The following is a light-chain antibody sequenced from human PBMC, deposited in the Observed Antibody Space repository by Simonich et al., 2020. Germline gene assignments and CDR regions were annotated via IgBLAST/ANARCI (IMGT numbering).Light chain of an antibody. Sequence: EIVMTQSPATLSVSPGERATLSCRASQGVRSNLAWYQQKPGQAPRLLISGSSTRATGIPARFSGSGSGTDFTLTISSLQAEDVAVYYCQQYYSTPYTFGQGTKLEIK. CDR2: GSS. CDR3: QQYYSTPYT. CDR1: QGVRSN. V-gene: IGKV3-15*01. J-gene: IGKJ2*01.